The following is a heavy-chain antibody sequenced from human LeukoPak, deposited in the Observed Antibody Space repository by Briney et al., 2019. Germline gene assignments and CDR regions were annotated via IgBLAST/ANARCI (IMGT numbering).Heavy chain of an antibody. CDR1: GFTVSSNH. J-gene: IGHJ6*02. Sequence: GGSLRLSCAASGFTVSSNHMSRVRQAPGKGLEWVSVIYSGGSTYYADSVKGRFTISRDNSKNTLYLQMNSLRAEDTAVYYCAREAYYDILTGYSTTEPYYYYGMDVWGQGTTVTVSS. CDR2: IYSGGST. V-gene: IGHV3-66*01. CDR3: AREAYYDILTGYSTTEPYYYYGMDV. D-gene: IGHD3-9*01.